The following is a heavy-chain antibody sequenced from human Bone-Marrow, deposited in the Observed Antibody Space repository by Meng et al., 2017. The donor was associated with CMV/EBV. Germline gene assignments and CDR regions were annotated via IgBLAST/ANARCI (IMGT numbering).Heavy chain of an antibody. CDR3: AKGDYTFDY. CDR1: GFTFSSYG. CDR2: IRYDGSNK. J-gene: IGHJ4*02. D-gene: IGHD4-11*01. Sequence: VQLVESGGGVVQPGGSLRLSCAASGFTFSSYGMHWVRQAPGKGLEWVAFIRYDGSNKYYADSVKGRFTISRDNSKNTLYLQMNSLRAEDTAVYYCAKGDYTFDYWGQGTLVTVSS. V-gene: IGHV3-30*02.